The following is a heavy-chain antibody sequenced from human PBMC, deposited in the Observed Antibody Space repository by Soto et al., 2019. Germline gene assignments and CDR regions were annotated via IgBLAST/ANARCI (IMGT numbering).Heavy chain of an antibody. CDR1: GGSISSSPYY. CDR3: ASRQGYGDSWYFDL. CDR2: IYYSGTT. J-gene: IGHJ2*01. D-gene: IGHD4-17*01. V-gene: IGHV4-39*01. Sequence: QLQLQESGPGLVKPSETLSLTCTVSGGSISSSPYYWGWIRQPPGKGLEWIGNIYYSGTTYYNPSLESRVTIPVDTSKTQFSLRLSSVTAADTSVCYCASRQGYGDSWYFDLWGRGTLVTVSS.